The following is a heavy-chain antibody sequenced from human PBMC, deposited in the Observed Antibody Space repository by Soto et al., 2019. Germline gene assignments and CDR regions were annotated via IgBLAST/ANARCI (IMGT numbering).Heavy chain of an antibody. CDR2: IYHSGST. J-gene: IGHJ4*02. Sequence: QLQLQESGSGLVKPSQTLSLTCAVSGGSISSGGYSWSWIRQPPGKGLEWIGYIYHSGSTYYNPSLKSRVAISVDRSNNQFSLKRSSVTAADTAVYYCARAGGLGAVAVDYWGQGTLVTVSS. CDR1: GGSISSGGYS. D-gene: IGHD6-19*01. CDR3: ARAGGLGAVAVDY. V-gene: IGHV4-30-2*01.